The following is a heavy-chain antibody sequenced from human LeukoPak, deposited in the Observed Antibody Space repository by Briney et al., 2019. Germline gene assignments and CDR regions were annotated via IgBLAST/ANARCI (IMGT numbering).Heavy chain of an antibody. D-gene: IGHD6-13*01. CDR2: IIPIFGTA. J-gene: IGHJ5*02. CDR3: ARAGSSSLSISNWFDP. V-gene: IGHV1-69*13. Sequence: ASVKVPCKASGGTFSSYAISWVRQAPGQGLEWMGGIIPIFGTANYAQKIQGRVTITADESTSTAYMELSSLRSEDTAVYYCARAGSSSLSISNWFDPWGQGTLVTVSS. CDR1: GGTFSSYA.